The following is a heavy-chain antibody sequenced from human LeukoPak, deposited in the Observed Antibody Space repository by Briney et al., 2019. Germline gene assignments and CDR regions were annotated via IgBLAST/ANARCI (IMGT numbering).Heavy chain of an antibody. CDR2: IYPGDSDT. Sequence: HGESLKISCKGSGYSFTTYWIGWVRQMPGKGLEWMGIIYPGDSDTRYSPSFQGQVTISADKSISTAYLQWSSLKASDTAMYYCATSIDSSGYYFDYWGQGTLVTVSS. D-gene: IGHD3-22*01. CDR3: ATSIDSSGYYFDY. J-gene: IGHJ4*02. V-gene: IGHV5-51*01. CDR1: GYSFTTYW.